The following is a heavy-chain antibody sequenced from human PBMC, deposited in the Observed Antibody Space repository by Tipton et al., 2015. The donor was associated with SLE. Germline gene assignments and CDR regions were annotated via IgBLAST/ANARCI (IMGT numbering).Heavy chain of an antibody. J-gene: IGHJ4*02. CDR3: TNLRSSTEPDY. D-gene: IGHD1-14*01. Sequence: SLRLSCTASGFTFSSYAMHWVRQAPGKGLEYVSAISSNGGSTYYANSVKGRFTISRDNSKNTLYLQMGSLRAEDMAVYYCTNLRSSTEPDYWGQGTLVTVSS. CDR2: ISSNGGST. V-gene: IGHV3-64*01. CDR1: GFTFSSYA.